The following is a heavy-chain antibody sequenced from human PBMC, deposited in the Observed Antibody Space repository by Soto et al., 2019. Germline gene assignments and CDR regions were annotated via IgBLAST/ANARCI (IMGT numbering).Heavy chain of an antibody. CDR3: ARDRITMVRGVIAHSYYSVMDV. CDR2: INPSGGST. Sequence: ASVKVSCKASGYTFTSYYMHWVRQAPGQGLEWMGIINPSGGSTSYAQKFQGRVTMTRDTSTSTVYMELSSLRSEDTAVYYCARDRITMVRGVIAHSYYSVMDVWGQGSTDTVSS. J-gene: IGHJ6*02. CDR1: GYTFTSYY. V-gene: IGHV1-46*01. D-gene: IGHD3-10*01.